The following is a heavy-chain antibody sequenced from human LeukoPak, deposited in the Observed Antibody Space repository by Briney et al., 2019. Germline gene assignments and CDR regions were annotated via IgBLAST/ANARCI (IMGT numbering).Heavy chain of an antibody. CDR2: ISWNSGSI. V-gene: IGHV3-9*01. J-gene: IGHJ4*02. CDR1: GFTFDDYA. D-gene: IGHD3-3*01. Sequence: PGGSLRLSCTASGFTFDDYAMHWVRQAPGKGLEWVSGISWNSGSIGYADSVKGRFTISRDNAKNSLYLQMNSLRAEDTALYYCAKQGVVTPGLFDYWGQGTLVTVSS. CDR3: AKQGVVTPGLFDY.